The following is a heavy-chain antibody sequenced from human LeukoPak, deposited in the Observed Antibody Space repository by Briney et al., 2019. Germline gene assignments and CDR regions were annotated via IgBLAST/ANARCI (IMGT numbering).Heavy chain of an antibody. V-gene: IGHV7-4-1*02. D-gene: IGHD3-9*01. CDR3: ARATDYDILTGYAFDI. Sequence: ASVKVSCKASGCTFTSYAMNWVRQVPGQGLEWMGWINTNTGNPTYAQGFTGRFVFSLDTSVSTAYLQISSLKAEDTAVYYCARATDYDILTGYAFDIWGQGTMVTVSS. J-gene: IGHJ3*02. CDR1: GCTFTSYA. CDR2: INTNTGNP.